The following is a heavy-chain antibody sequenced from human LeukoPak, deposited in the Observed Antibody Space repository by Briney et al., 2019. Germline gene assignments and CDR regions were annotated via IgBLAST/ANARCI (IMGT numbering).Heavy chain of an antibody. CDR3: AKGVYYGGYYYGMDV. J-gene: IGHJ6*02. V-gene: IGHV3-30*18. CDR1: GFTFSSYG. D-gene: IGHD3-10*01. Sequence: PGRSLRLSCAASGFTFSSYGMHWVRQAPGKGLEWVAVISYDGGNKYYADSVKGRFTISRDNSKNTLYLQMNSLRAEDTAVYYCAKGVYYGGYYYGMDVWGQGTTVTVSS. CDR2: ISYDGGNK.